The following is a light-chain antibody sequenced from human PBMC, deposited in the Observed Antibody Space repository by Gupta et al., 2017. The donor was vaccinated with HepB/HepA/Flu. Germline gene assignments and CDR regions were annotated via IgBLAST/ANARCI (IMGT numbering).Light chain of an antibody. CDR1: QRISSN. V-gene: IGKV3-15*01. CDR3: QQYNDWPRT. J-gene: IGKJ1*01. CDR2: DAS. Sequence: EIVMAQSPATLFVSPGERAVLSCRASQRISSNLVWYQQKPGQAPRLLIYDASSRASGIPARFSGSGSGTEFTLTISSLQSEDFAVFYCQQYNDWPRTFGQGTKVEVK.